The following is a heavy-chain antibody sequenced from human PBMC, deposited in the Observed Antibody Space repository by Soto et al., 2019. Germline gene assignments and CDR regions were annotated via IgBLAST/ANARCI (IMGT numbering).Heavy chain of an antibody. CDR1: GSCLTSGDQY. Sequence: SETLSRTCTATGSCLTSGDQYWTWIRHRPGEALEWFGYINHRGCLYYTPSLKSRVSMSVDTSKNQFSLNLSSVTAAATAVSYCATELPHRQRRHMGVCDQGPTGSVSS. CDR3: ATELPHRQRRHMGV. J-gene: IGHJ6*02. CDR2: INHRGCL. V-gene: IGHV4-31*03.